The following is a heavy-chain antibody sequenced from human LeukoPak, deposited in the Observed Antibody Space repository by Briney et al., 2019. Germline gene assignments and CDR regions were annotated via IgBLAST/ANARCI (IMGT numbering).Heavy chain of an antibody. Sequence: GGSLRLSCAASGITFRSYGMHWVRQAPDKGLEWVAFIWYDGSNKYYADSVKGRFTISRDNSRNTLFLQMNSLRAEDTAVYYCATDRATQYFDYWGQGTLVSVSS. CDR3: ATDRATQYFDY. CDR1: GITFRSYG. D-gene: IGHD2-15*01. V-gene: IGHV3-30*02. J-gene: IGHJ4*02. CDR2: IWYDGSNK.